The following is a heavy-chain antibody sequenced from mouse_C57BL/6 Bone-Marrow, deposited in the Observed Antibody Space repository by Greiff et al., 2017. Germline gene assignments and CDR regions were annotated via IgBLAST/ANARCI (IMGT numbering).Heavy chain of an antibody. V-gene: IGHV3-8*01. J-gene: IGHJ3*01. CDR1: GYSITSDY. Sequence: DVMLLQSGPGLAKPSQTLSLSCSVTGYSITSDYWNWIRKFPGHKLEYMGYISSSGSTSYNTSLTSRISISRATSTTQYYLQLIPETTECTTAYYCASPSFAYWGQGTLVTVSA. CDR3: ASPSFAY. CDR2: ISSSGST.